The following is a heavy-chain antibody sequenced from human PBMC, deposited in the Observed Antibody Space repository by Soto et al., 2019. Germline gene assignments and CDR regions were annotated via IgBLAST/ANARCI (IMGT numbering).Heavy chain of an antibody. D-gene: IGHD3-10*01. CDR3: VRGGFGETYTYVMDV. CDR1: GFTFSNFW. V-gene: IGHV3-7*03. J-gene: IGHJ6*02. Sequence: EVQVVESGGGLVQPGGSLRLSCGPSGFTFSNFWMNWDRQAPGKGLEWVANINQDGSEKYYLDSVKGRVTISRDNAKNSLYLQLNGLRSEDTAVYYCVRGGFGETYTYVMDVWGQGTTVIVSS. CDR2: INQDGSEK.